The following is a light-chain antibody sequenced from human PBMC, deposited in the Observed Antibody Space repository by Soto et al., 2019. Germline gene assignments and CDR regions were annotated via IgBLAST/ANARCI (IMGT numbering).Light chain of an antibody. Sequence: EIVMTQSPATLSVSPGERATLSCRASQGVSSNLAWYQQKPGQAPRLLIYGASTRATGIPARFSGSGSGTEFTLTISSLQSEDFAVYYCQRYNNWPWTFGQGTKV. CDR2: GAS. CDR1: QGVSSN. CDR3: QRYNNWPWT. J-gene: IGKJ1*01. V-gene: IGKV3-15*01.